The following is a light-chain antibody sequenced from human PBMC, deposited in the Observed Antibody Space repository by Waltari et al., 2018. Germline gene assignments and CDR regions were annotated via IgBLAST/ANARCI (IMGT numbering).Light chain of an antibody. CDR1: SSDVGSYHL. CDR3: CSYAGSSTFVV. J-gene: IGLJ2*01. CDR2: EGS. Sequence: QSALTQPASVSGSPGQPITISCTGTSSDVGSYHLVSWYQQHPGKAPKLMIYEGSKRPSGVSNRFSGSKSGNTASLTISGLQAADEADYYCCSYAGSSTFVVFGGGTKLTVL. V-gene: IGLV2-23*03.